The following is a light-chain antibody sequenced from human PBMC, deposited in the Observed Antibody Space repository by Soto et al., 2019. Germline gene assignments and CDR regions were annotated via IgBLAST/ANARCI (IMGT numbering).Light chain of an antibody. CDR2: EVS. CDR3: SSFTTSSTWV. CDR1: SSDVGKYSY. J-gene: IGLJ3*02. V-gene: IGLV2-14*01. Sequence: TQPASVSGSPGQSIAISCTGTSSDVGKYSYVSWFQQYPGNAPKLMIYEVSNRPSGVSNRFSGSKSGNTASLTISGLQGEDEADYYCSSFTTSSTWVFGGGTKVTVL.